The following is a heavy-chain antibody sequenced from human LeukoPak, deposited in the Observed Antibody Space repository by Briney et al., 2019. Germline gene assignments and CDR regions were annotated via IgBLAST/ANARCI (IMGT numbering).Heavy chain of an antibody. CDR2: ISGSGGST. D-gene: IGHD6-25*01. Sequence: GGSLRLSCAASGFTFSSYAMSWVRQAPGKGLEWVSAISGSGGSTYYADSVKGRFTISRDNSKNTLYLQMNSLRDEDTAVYYCARAYTDSGYVVEYWGQGTLVTVSS. CDR1: GFTFSSYA. J-gene: IGHJ4*02. CDR3: ARAYTDSGYVVEY. V-gene: IGHV3-23*01.